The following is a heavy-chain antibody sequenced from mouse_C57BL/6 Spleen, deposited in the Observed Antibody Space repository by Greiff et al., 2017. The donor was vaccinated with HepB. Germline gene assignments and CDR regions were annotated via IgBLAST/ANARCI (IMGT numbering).Heavy chain of an antibody. J-gene: IGHJ3*01. CDR2: INPGSGGT. V-gene: IGHV1-54*01. CDR3: ARSGDYGSIFAY. CDR1: GYAFTNYL. D-gene: IGHD1-1*01. Sequence: QVQLKQSGAELVRPGTSVKVSCKASGYAFTNYLIEWVKQRPGQGLEWIGVINPGSGGTNYNEKFKGKATLTADKSSSTAYMQLSSLTSEDSAVYFCARSGDYGSIFAYWGQGTLVTVSA.